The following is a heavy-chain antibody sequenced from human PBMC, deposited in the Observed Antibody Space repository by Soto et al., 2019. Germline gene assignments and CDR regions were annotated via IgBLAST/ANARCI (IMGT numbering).Heavy chain of an antibody. CDR3: AREVTTTSYFDY. V-gene: IGHV3-53*01. D-gene: IGHD4-17*01. Sequence: PGGSLRLSCAASGFTVSSNYMSWVRQAPGKGLEWVSVIYSGGSTYYADSVKGRLTISRDNSKNTLYLQMNSLRAEDTAVYYCAREVTTTSYFDYWGQGTLVTVSS. CDR2: IYSGGST. J-gene: IGHJ4*02. CDR1: GFTVSSNY.